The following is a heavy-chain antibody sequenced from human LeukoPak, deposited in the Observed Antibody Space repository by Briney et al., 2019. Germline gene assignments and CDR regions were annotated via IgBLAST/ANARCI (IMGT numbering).Heavy chain of an antibody. D-gene: IGHD4-11*01. CDR1: GFMFSSYW. J-gene: IGHJ4*02. Sequence: PGGSLRLSCVASGFMFSSYWMNWVRQAPGMGLEWVATITGGGFVSFYADSVKGRFTISRDNSKNTLYLQMNSLRAEDTAVYYCAKMTAVSRPFDQWGQGTLVTVSS. CDR2: ITGGGFVS. V-gene: IGHV3-23*01. CDR3: AKMTAVSRPFDQ.